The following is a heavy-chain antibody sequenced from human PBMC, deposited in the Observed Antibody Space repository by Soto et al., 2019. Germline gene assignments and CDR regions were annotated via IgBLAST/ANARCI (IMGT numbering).Heavy chain of an antibody. CDR1: GGTFSSYT. J-gene: IGHJ6*03. D-gene: IGHD6-6*01. CDR3: ARATFEYSSTIYYMDV. V-gene: IGHV1-69*02. Sequence: SVKVSCKASGGTFSSYTISWLLQAPGQGLEWMGRIIPILGIANYAQKFQGRVTITADKSTSTAYMELSSLRSEDTAVYYCARATFEYSSTIYYMDVWGKGTTVTVSS. CDR2: IIPILGIA.